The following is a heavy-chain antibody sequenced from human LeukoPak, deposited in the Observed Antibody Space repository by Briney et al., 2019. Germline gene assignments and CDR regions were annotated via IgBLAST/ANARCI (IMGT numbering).Heavy chain of an antibody. J-gene: IGHJ4*02. D-gene: IGHD2-2*01. CDR3: ASRYRYCSSTSCRRGPLFDY. CDR1: GGSFSGYY. CDR2: INHSGST. V-gene: IGHV4-34*01. Sequence: SETLSLTCAVYGGSFSGYYWSWIRQPPGNGLEWIGEINHSGSTNYNPSLKSRVTISVDTSKNQFSLKLSSVTAADTAVYYCASRYRYCSSTSCRRGPLFDYWGQGTLVTVSS.